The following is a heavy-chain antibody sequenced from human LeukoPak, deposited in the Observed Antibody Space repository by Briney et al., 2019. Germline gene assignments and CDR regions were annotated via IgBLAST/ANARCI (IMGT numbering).Heavy chain of an antibody. D-gene: IGHD7-27*01. J-gene: IGHJ4*02. CDR3: ARHLGYFDY. V-gene: IGHV3-48*02. Sequence: GGSLRLSCVASGFTFSSYTMNWVRQAPGEGLEWVSYISSSSGTIYNADSVKGRFTISRDNAKNSLYLQMNSLRDEDTAVYYCARHLGYFDYWGQGTLVTVSS. CDR1: GFTFSSYT. CDR2: ISSSSGTI.